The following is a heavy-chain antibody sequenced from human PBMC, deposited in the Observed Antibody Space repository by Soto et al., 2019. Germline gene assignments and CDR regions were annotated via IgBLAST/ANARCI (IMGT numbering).Heavy chain of an antibody. V-gene: IGHV1-18*01. CDR3: ARDSGWSYEYNWFAP. CDR1: GYTFNSYG. J-gene: IGHJ5*02. CDR2: ISAYNGNT. Sequence: ASVKVSCKASGYTFNSYGISWVRQAPGQGLEWMGWISAYNGNTNYAQKLQDRVTMTTDTSTSTAYMELRSLRSDDTAVYYCARDSGWSYEYNWFAPGRQETLVTFSS. D-gene: IGHD2-15*01.